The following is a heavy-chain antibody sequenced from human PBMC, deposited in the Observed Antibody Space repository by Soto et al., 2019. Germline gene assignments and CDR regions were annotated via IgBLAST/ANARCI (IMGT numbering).Heavy chain of an antibody. V-gene: IGHV4-4*07. J-gene: IGHJ1*01. CDR3: ARESGENWTYEGH. CDR1: GTYISEFS. CDR2: IHNNGVV. Sequence: QVQQQESGPGLVKPSDTLSLICSVSGTYISEFSWSWIRQPAGTGLEWIGRIHNNGVVHYSPSFRGRATMSIDTSSNHFSLNLPAATAADPAVYYCARESGENWTYEGHWGQGTLGIVSS. D-gene: IGHD1-7*01.